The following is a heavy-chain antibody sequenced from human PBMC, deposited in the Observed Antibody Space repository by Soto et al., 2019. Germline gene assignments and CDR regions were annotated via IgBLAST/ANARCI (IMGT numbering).Heavy chain of an antibody. Sequence: GGSLRLSCAASGFSFSRHSMNWVRQAPGKGLEWVSCISTTGSNINLADSVKGRFAISRDNVKNTLYLQMNSLRAEDTAIYYCARSLGSKNAFDIWGPGTKVTVSS. V-gene: IGHV3-21*01. CDR3: ARSLGSKNAFDI. CDR1: GFSFSRHS. CDR2: ISTTGSNI. D-gene: IGHD3-16*01. J-gene: IGHJ3*02.